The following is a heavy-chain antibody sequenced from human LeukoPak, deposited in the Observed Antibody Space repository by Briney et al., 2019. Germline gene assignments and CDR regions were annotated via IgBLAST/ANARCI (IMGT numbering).Heavy chain of an antibody. CDR1: GGSISSSSYY. CDR3: ARLSYYYGSGSYHPSAYYYYYMDV. Sequence: SETLSLTCTVSGGSISSSSYYWGWIRQPPGKGLEWIVSIYYSGSTYYNPSLKSRVTISVDTSKNQFSLKLSSVTAADTAVYYCARLSYYYGSGSYHPSAYYYYYMDVWGKGTTVTVSS. V-gene: IGHV4-39*01. CDR2: IYYSGST. D-gene: IGHD3-10*01. J-gene: IGHJ6*03.